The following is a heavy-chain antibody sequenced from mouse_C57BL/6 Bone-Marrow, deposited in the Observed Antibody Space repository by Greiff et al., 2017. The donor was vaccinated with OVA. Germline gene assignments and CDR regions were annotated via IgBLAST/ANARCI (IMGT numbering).Heavy chain of an antibody. Sequence: EVKLMESVAELVRPGASVKLSCTASGFNTKNTYMHWVKQRPEQGLEWIGRIDPANGNTKYAPKFPGKVTITADTSSNTAYLQLSSLTSEDTAIYYCASYSSTWFAYWGQGTLVTVSA. CDR1: GFNTKNTY. CDR3: ASYSSTWFAY. CDR2: IDPANGNT. D-gene: IGHD1-1*01. V-gene: IGHV14-3*01. J-gene: IGHJ3*01.